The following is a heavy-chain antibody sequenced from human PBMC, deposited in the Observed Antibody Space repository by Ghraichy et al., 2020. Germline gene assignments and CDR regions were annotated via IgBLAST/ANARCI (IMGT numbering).Heavy chain of an antibody. Sequence: GGSLRLSCAASGFTFSSYWMHWVRQAPGKGLVWVSRINSDGSSTSYADSVKGRFTISRDNAKNTLYLQMNSLRAEDTAVYYCARSRPHTIVIYYYYYGMDVWGQGTTVTVSS. CDR2: INSDGSST. V-gene: IGHV3-74*01. CDR1: GFTFSSYW. CDR3: ARSRPHTIVIYYYYYGMDV. D-gene: IGHD2-21*01. J-gene: IGHJ6*02.